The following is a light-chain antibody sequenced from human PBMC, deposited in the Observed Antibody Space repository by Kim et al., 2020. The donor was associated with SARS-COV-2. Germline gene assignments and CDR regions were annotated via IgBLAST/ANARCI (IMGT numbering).Light chain of an antibody. Sequence: SYELTQPLSVSVALGQTARTTCGGNNIVTKNVHWYQQKPGQAPVLVMYRDTNRPSGIPERFSGSNSGNTATLTISRAQAGDEADYYCQVWDSSTWVFGGGTQLTVL. CDR2: RDT. J-gene: IGLJ3*02. CDR1: NIVTKN. CDR3: QVWDSSTWV. V-gene: IGLV3-9*01.